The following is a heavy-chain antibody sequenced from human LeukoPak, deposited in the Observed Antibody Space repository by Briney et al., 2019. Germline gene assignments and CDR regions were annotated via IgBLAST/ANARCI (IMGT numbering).Heavy chain of an antibody. CDR2: IKQDGSEK. CDR1: GFTFSSYS. Sequence: GGSLRLSCAASGFTFSSYSMNWVRQAPGKGLEWVANIKQDGSEKYYVDSVKGRFTISRDNAKNSLYLQMNSLRAEDTAVYYCARVGKTGDLLDPLGYEYYFDYWGQGTLVTVSS. J-gene: IGHJ4*02. D-gene: IGHD7-27*01. CDR3: ARVGKTGDLLDPLGYEYYFDY. V-gene: IGHV3-7*01.